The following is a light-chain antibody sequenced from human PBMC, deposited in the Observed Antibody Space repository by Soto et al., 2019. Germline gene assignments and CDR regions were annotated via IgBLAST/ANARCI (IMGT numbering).Light chain of an antibody. CDR2: GAS. V-gene: IGKV3-20*01. Sequence: EIVLTQSPVSLSLSPGERATLSCRASQSINSYLAWYQQKPGQAPRLLVYGASSRATGIPDRFSGSVSGTDFTLTISRLEPEDFAVYYCQHYGNSPLTFGQGTRLEIK. CDR3: QHYGNSPLT. J-gene: IGKJ5*01. CDR1: QSINSY.